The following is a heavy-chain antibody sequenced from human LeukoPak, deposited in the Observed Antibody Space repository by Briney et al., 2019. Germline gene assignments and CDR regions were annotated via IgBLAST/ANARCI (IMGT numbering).Heavy chain of an antibody. CDR1: GFTFSSYG. Sequence: PGGSLRLSCAASGFTFSSYGMYWVRQAPGKGLEWVAAILPDGGNKHYADSVKGRVTISRDNSKNTLYLQMNSLRAEDTALYYCAIMTTVVTNFDYWGQGTLVTVSS. D-gene: IGHD4-23*01. CDR2: ILPDGGNK. CDR3: AIMTTVVTNFDY. V-gene: IGHV3-30*03. J-gene: IGHJ4*02.